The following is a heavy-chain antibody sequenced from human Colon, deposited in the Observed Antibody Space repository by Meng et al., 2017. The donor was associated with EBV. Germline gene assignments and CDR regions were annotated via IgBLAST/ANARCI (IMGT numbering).Heavy chain of an antibody. CDR3: ARGPYCGGDCYWFDP. CDR1: GDSISSGDYS. V-gene: IGHV4-30-2*01. CDR2: IYHGGTT. J-gene: IGHJ5*02. D-gene: IGHD2-21*02. Sequence: LQESASELVQPSQSLSRTCAVAGDSISSGDYSWSWIRQPPGQGLEWIGYIYHGGTTYNTSLKSRVTISVDNSKNQFSLRLTSVTAADTAVYYCARGPYCGGDCYWFDPWGQGTLVTVSS.